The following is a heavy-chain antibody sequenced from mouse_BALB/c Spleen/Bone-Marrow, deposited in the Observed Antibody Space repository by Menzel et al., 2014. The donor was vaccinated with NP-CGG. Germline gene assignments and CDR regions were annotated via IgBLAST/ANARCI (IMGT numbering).Heavy chain of an antibody. V-gene: IGHV5-17*02. Sequence: EVMLVESGGGLVQPGGSRKLSCAASGFTFSSFGMHWVRQAPGKGLEWVAYISSGSTAICYADTVKGRFTISRDNPKNTLFLQMTSLRSEDTAMYYCARGGNWDDFDVWGAGTTVTVSS. CDR1: GFTFSSFG. J-gene: IGHJ1*01. D-gene: IGHD4-1*01. CDR2: ISSGSTAI. CDR3: ARGGNWDDFDV.